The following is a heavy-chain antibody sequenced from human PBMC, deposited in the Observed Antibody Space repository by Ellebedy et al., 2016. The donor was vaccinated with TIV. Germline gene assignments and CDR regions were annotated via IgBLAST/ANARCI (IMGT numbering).Heavy chain of an antibody. CDR2: ISYDGSNK. Sequence: GESLKISXAASGFTFSSYGMHWVRQAPGKGLEWVAVISYDGSNKYYADSVKGRFTISRDNSKNTLYLQMNSLRAEDTAVYYCARDECSSTSCYTYHDAFDIWGQGTMVTVSS. D-gene: IGHD2-2*02. CDR3: ARDECSSTSCYTYHDAFDI. V-gene: IGHV3-30*03. CDR1: GFTFSSYG. J-gene: IGHJ3*02.